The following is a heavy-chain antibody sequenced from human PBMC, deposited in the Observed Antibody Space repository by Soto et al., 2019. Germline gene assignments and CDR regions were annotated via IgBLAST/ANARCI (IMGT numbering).Heavy chain of an antibody. J-gene: IGHJ4*02. V-gene: IGHV1-46*01. Sequence: QVQLVQSGSEVKKPGASVKVSCKTSGYTFTNYYIHWVRQAPGQGLEWMGVINPSGVRTYYAQKFQGRVTMTRDTSTSTVYMELSSLRSEDTAVYYCARLLAPYCGGDCYSGFDYWGQGTQVAVSS. CDR2: INPSGVRT. D-gene: IGHD2-21*02. CDR1: GYTFTNYY. CDR3: ARLLAPYCGGDCYSGFDY.